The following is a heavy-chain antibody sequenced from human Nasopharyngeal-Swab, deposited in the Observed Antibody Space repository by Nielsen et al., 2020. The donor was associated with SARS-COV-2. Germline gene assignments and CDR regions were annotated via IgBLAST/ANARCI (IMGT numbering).Heavy chain of an antibody. CDR1: GGSFNNFY. CDR2: FHPHGFP. J-gene: IGHJ4*02. CDR3: GRSLDHHKVGNV. Sequence: SETLSPTCNVSGGSFNNFYASWVRQPPGKGLEWIGEFHPHGFPSYNPLLWSRVTISVDTSKNPLSLKFRSVPAADTAVYYCGRSLDHHKVGNVWGPGIRVTGSS. D-gene: IGHD1-1*01. V-gene: IGHV4-34*01.